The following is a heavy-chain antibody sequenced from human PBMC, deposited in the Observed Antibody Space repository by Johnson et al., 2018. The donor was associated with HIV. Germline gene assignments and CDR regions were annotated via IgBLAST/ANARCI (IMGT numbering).Heavy chain of an antibody. V-gene: IGHV3-30*04. CDR2: ISFDGGTK. Sequence: QEQLVESGGGVVQPGRSMRLSCAASGLNFSDYSMHWVRQAPGKGLEWVAIISFDGGTKYYADSVKGRFTISRDNSNNTLYLQMNSLRVEDTAVYLCARGRISMKVVDLRGGGFDIWGQGTKVTVSS. CDR3: ARGRISMKVVDLRGGGFDI. CDR1: GLNFSDYS. J-gene: IGHJ3*02. D-gene: IGHD3-22*01.